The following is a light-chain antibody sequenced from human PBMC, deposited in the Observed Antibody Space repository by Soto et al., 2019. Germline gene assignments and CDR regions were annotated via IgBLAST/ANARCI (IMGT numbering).Light chain of an antibody. J-gene: IGKJ2*01. CDR3: HQYNNWPPLYT. Sequence: EIVMTQSPATLSVSPGERATLSCRASQSVSSNLAWYQQKPGQAPRLLIYGASTRATGVTARFSGSGSETEFTLIISSLQSEDFAVYYFHQYNNWPPLYTFGQGTNLEMK. V-gene: IGKV3-15*01. CDR1: QSVSSN. CDR2: GAS.